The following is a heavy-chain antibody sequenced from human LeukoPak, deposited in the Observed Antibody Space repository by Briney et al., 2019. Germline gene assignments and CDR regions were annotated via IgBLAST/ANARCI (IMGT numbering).Heavy chain of an antibody. J-gene: IGHJ4*02. D-gene: IGHD3-3*01. V-gene: IGHV3-23*01. CDR3: AKPLGDFWSGYYDY. Sequence: GGSLRLSCAASGFTFSSYAMSWVRQAPGKGLGWVSPISGSGGSTYYADSVKGRFTISRDNSKNTLYLQMNSLRAEDTAVYYCAKPLGDFWSGYYDYWGQGTLVTVSS. CDR2: ISGSGGST. CDR1: GFTFSSYA.